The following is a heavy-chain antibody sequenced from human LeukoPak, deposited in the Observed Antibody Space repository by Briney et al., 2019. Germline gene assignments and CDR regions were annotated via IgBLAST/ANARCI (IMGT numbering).Heavy chain of an antibody. CDR3: ARDHRTYYYDSSGYYRHHDAFDI. CDR1: GFTCSSYE. Sequence: GGSLRLSCAASGFTCSSYEMNWVRQAPGKGLEWVSYISSSGSTIYYADSVKGRFTISRDNAKNSLYLQMNSLRAEDTAVYYCARDHRTYYYDSSGYYRHHDAFDIWGQGTMVTVSS. J-gene: IGHJ3*02. V-gene: IGHV3-48*03. D-gene: IGHD3-22*01. CDR2: ISSSGSTI.